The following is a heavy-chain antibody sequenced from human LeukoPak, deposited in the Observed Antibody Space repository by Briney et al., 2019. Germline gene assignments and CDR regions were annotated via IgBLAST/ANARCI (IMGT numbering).Heavy chain of an antibody. CDR3: ARFSGSLLVENWFDP. D-gene: IGHD3-10*01. V-gene: IGHV5-51*01. CDR2: IYPGDSQT. CDR1: GYSFTSYW. Sequence: GESLRISCKGSGYSFTSYWISWVRQMPGIGLEWIAIIYPGDSQTRYSPSFQGQVTLSVDKSVTTAYLHWSSLKASDTGIYYCARFSGSLLVENWFDPWGQGTLVTVSS. J-gene: IGHJ5*02.